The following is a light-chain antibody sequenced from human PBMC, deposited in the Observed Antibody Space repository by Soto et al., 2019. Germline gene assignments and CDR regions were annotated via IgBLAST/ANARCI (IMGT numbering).Light chain of an antibody. Sequence: QSVLTQPPSVSGAPGQRVTISCTGSSSNIGAGYDVHWYQQLPGTVPKLLIYGNSNRPSGVPDRFSGSKSDTSASLAITGLQAEDEADYYCQSYDNRLSAWVFGGGTKLTVL. J-gene: IGLJ3*02. V-gene: IGLV1-40*01. CDR2: GNS. CDR1: SSNIGAGYD. CDR3: QSYDNRLSAWV.